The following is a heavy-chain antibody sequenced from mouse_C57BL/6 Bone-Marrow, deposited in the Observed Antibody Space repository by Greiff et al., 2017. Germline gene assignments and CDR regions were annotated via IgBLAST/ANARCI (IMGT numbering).Heavy chain of an antibody. CDR2: IDPETGGT. D-gene: IGHD2-2*01. V-gene: IGHV1-15*01. CDR1: GYTFTDYE. J-gene: IGHJ1*03. Sequence: QVQLQQSGAELVRPGASVTLSCKASGYTFTDYEMHWVKQTPVHGLEWIGAIDPETGGTAYNQKFKGKAILTADKSSSTAYMELRSLTSEYSAVYCCTVGYGSYCYFDVWGTGPTVTVSS. CDR3: TVGYGSYCYFDV.